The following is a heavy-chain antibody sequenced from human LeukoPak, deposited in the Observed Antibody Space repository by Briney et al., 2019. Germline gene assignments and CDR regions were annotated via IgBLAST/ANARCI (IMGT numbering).Heavy chain of an antibody. CDR2: ISACNGST. CDR1: GYTFTSYG. Sequence: ASVKVSCKASGYTFTSYGISWVRQAPGQGLEWMGWISACNGSTNYAQKLQGRVTMTTDTSTSTAYMELRSLRSDDTAVYYCATGTHDYGDYELHYWGQGTLVTVSS. CDR3: ATGTHDYGDYELHY. J-gene: IGHJ4*02. V-gene: IGHV1-18*01. D-gene: IGHD4-17*01.